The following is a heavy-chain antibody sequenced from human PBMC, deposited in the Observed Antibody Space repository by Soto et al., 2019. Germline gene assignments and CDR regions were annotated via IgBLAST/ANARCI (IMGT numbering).Heavy chain of an antibody. CDR3: ARDPDTPDFDY. Sequence: QVQLVESGGGVVQPGRSLRLSCAASGFTFSSYAMHWVRQAPGKGLEWVAVISYDGSNKYYADSVKGRFTISRDNSKNTLYLQMNSLRAEDTAVYYCARDPDTPDFDYWGQGTLVTVSS. CDR1: GFTFSSYA. J-gene: IGHJ4*02. D-gene: IGHD5-18*01. V-gene: IGHV3-30-3*01. CDR2: ISYDGSNK.